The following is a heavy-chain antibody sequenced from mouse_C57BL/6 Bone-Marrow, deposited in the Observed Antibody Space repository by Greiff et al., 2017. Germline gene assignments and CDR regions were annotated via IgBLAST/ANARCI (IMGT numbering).Heavy chain of an antibody. CDR2: IYPGSGST. CDR3: ARWNY. CDR1: GYTFTSYW. J-gene: IGHJ2*01. V-gene: IGHV1-55*01. Sequence: VKLMESGPELVKPGASVKMSCKASGYTFTSYWITWVKQRPGQGLEWIGDIYPGSGSTNYNEKFKSKATLTVDTSSSTAYMQLSSLTSEDSAVYYCARWNYWGQGTTLTVSS.